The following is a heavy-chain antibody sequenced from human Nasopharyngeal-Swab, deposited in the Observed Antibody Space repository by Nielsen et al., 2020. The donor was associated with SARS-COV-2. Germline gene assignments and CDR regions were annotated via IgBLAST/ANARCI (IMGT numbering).Heavy chain of an antibody. Sequence: SVTVSCKTSGYTFTSYFMHWVRQATGQGLEWMGIIKPNAGTTSCAQKFQGRVIMTRDTSTSTVYMELSSLRSDDTAVYYCARAFYYDSSRGLDVWGQGTTLTVSS. CDR2: IKPNAGTT. J-gene: IGHJ6*02. D-gene: IGHD3-22*01. CDR3: ARAFYYDSSRGLDV. V-gene: IGHV1-46*01. CDR1: GYTFTSYF.